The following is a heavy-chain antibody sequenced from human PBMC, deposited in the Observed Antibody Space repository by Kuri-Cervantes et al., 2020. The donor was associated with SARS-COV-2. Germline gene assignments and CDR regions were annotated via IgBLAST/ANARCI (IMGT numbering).Heavy chain of an antibody. CDR3: ARGRRIDYGDYAGWGRMNWFDP. CDR1: GFTFSSYA. J-gene: IGHJ5*02. Sequence: GGSLRLSCAAPGFTFSSYAMHWVRQAPGKGLEWVALITYDGSHKYYADSVKGRFTISRDNSKSTLDLQMNSLRAEDTAVYYCARGRRIDYGDYAGWGRMNWFDPWGQGTLVTVYS. CDR2: ITYDGSHK. D-gene: IGHD4-17*01. V-gene: IGHV3-30*04.